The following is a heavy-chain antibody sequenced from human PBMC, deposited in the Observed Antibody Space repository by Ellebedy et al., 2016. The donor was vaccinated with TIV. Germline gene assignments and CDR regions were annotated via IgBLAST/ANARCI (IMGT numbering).Heavy chain of an antibody. CDR2: INPNSGGT. CDR1: GYTFTDYY. Sequence: AASVKVSCKTSGYTFTDYYIHWVRQAPGQGLEWMAWINPNSGGTNYAQKFQGRVTVTRDTSTSTAFLELRSLTSDDTGVYYCARDTGMGFDFWGQGTLVTVSS. D-gene: IGHD2-8*01. J-gene: IGHJ4*02. CDR3: ARDTGMGFDF. V-gene: IGHV1-2*02.